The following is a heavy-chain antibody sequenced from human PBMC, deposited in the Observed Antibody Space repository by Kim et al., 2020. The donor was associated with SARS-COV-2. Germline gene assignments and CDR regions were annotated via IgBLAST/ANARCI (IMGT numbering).Heavy chain of an antibody. D-gene: IGHD6-19*01. V-gene: IGHV3-7*03. CDR3: ARSSGWFYWYCDL. Sequence: VDTAKGRITNPRDNSKNSLDLQMNSLRAEDTAVYYCARSSGWFYWYCDLWGRGTLVTVSS. J-gene: IGHJ2*01.